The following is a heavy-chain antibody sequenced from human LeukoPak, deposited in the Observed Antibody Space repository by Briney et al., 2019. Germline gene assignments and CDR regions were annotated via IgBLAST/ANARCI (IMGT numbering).Heavy chain of an antibody. CDR2: ISYDGSNK. Sequence: PGRSLRLSCAASGFTFSSYGMHWVRQAPGNGLEWVAVISYDGSNKYYADSVKGRFTISRDNSKNTLHVQMNSLRAEDTAVYYCAKDPHYDILTGYYTYFDYWGQGTLVTVSS. CDR3: AKDPHYDILTGYYTYFDY. J-gene: IGHJ4*02. CDR1: GFTFSSYG. D-gene: IGHD3-9*01. V-gene: IGHV3-30*18.